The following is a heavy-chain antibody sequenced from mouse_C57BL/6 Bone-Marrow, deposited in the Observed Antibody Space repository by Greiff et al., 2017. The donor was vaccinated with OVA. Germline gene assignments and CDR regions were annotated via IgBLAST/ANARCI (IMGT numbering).Heavy chain of an antibody. V-gene: IGHV5-16*01. Sequence: EVHLVESEGGLVQPGSSMKLSCTASGFTFSDYYMAWVRQVPEKGLEWVANINYDGSSTYYLDSLKSRFIISRDNAKNILYLQMSSLKSEDTATYYCARDRYYGSTYYYARDYWGQGTSVTVSS. J-gene: IGHJ4*01. CDR3: ARDRYYGSTYYYARDY. CDR1: GFTFSDYY. D-gene: IGHD1-1*01. CDR2: INYDGSST.